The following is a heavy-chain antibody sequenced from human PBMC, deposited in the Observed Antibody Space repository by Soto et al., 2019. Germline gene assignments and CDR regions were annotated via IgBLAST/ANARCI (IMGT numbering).Heavy chain of an antibody. V-gene: IGHV4-31*03. CDR2: IYYSGST. J-gene: IGHJ2*01. Sequence: QVQLQESGPGLVKPSQTLSLTCTVSGGSISSGGYYWSWIRQHPGKGLEWIGYIYYSGSTYYNPSLKSRVTISVDTSKNQFSLKLSSVTAADTAVYYCARDLGLGSSGYNSQNWYFDLWGRGTLLTVSS. CDR1: GGSISSGGYY. CDR3: ARDLGLGSSGYNSQNWYFDL. D-gene: IGHD3-22*01.